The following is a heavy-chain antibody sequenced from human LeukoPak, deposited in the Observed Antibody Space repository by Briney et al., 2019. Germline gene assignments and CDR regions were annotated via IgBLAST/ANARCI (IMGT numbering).Heavy chain of an antibody. J-gene: IGHJ4*02. CDR2: IKQDGSEK. Sequence: PGGSLRLSCAASGFTFSSYWMSWVRQAPGKGLEWVANIKQDGSEKYYVDSVKGRFTIPRDNAKNSLYLQMNSLRAEDTAVYYCARDTLWFGELSHFDYWGQGTLVTVSS. D-gene: IGHD3-10*01. V-gene: IGHV3-7*01. CDR3: ARDTLWFGELSHFDY. CDR1: GFTFSSYW.